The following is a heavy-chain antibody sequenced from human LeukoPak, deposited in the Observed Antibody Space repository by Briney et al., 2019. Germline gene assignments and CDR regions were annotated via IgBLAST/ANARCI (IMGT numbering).Heavy chain of an antibody. CDR1: GXTFSNYA. CDR2: ISTSGVST. D-gene: IGHD2-21*02. CDR3: AKESCQETGGDCYSPVDY. Sequence: GGSLRLSCAASGXTFSNYAVNWVRQAPGKGREWVSGISTSGVSTYHADSVKGRFTISRDNSKDTLYLQMNSLRAEDTAVYYCAKESCQETGGDCYSPVDYWGQGTLVTVSS. J-gene: IGHJ4*02. V-gene: IGHV3-23*01.